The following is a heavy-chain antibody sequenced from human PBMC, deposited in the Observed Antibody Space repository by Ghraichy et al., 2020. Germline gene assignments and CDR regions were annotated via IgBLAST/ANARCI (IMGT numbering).Heavy chain of an antibody. Sequence: ASVKDSCKASGYTFTSYYMHWVRQAPGQGLEWIGIINPSGGSASYAQKFQGRVTVTRDTSTSTVYMELSSLRSEDTAVYYCARDLGSSIFDYWGQGTLVTVSS. V-gene: IGHV1-46*01. CDR3: ARDLGSSIFDY. D-gene: IGHD3-10*02. CDR1: GYTFTSYY. CDR2: INPSGGSA. J-gene: IGHJ4*02.